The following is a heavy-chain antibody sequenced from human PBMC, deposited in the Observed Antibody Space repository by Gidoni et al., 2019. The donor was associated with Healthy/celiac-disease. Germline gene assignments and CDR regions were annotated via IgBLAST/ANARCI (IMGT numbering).Heavy chain of an antibody. CDR1: GYTFTSYA. D-gene: IGHD3-10*01. Sequence: QVQLVQSGAEVKKPGASVKVSCKASGYTFTSYAMHWVRQAPGQRLEWMGWINAGNGNTKYSQKFQGRVTITRDTSASTAYMELSSLRSEDTAVYYCASEELWFGVLHYGMDVWGQGTTVTVSS. J-gene: IGHJ6*02. V-gene: IGHV1-3*01. CDR2: INAGNGNT. CDR3: ASEELWFGVLHYGMDV.